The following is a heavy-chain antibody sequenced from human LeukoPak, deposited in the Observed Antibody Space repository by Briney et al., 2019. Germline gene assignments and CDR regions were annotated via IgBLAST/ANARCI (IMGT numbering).Heavy chain of an antibody. CDR2: IYYSGST. CDR3: ARDDSSEGYCSGGSCYLYYGMDV. D-gene: IGHD2-15*01. Sequence: SETLSLTCTVSGDSVSSGSYYWSWIRQPPGKGLEWIGYIYYSGSTNYNPSLKSRVTISVDTSKNQFSLKLSSVTAADTAVYYCARDDSSEGYCSGGSCYLYYGMDVWGQGTTVTVSS. CDR1: GDSVSSGSYY. J-gene: IGHJ6*02. V-gene: IGHV4-61*01.